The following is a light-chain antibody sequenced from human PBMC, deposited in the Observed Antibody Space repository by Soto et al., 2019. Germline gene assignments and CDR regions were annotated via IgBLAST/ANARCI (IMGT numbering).Light chain of an antibody. V-gene: IGKV3-20*01. CDR3: QQYGGSPPYT. CDR2: GAS. CDR1: QSISSSY. Sequence: EIVLTQSPGTLSLSPGERATLSCRASQSISSSYLAWYQQKPGQAPRLLIYGASSRATGIPDRFSGSGSGKDFTLTISRLEPEEFAVYFCQQYGGSPPYTFGQGTKLEMK. J-gene: IGKJ2*01.